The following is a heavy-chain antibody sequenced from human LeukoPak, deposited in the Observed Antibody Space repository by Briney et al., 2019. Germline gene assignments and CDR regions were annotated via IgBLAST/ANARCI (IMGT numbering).Heavy chain of an antibody. CDR3: ARVNDYGGNPMGY. J-gene: IGHJ4*02. Sequence: SGGSLRLSCAASGLTVSSNYMTWVRQAPGKGLEWVSLIYSGGSTSYADSVKGRFTISRDNSKNTLYLQMNSLRAEDTAVYYCARVNDYGGNPMGYWGQGTLVTVSS. V-gene: IGHV3-66*01. D-gene: IGHD4-23*01. CDR2: IYSGGST. CDR1: GLTVSSNY.